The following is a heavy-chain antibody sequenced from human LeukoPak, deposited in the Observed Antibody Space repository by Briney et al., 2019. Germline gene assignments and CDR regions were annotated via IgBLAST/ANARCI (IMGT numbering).Heavy chain of an antibody. CDR2: IYHSGST. D-gene: IGHD3-10*01. J-gene: IGHJ6*03. V-gene: IGHV4-30-2*01. Sequence: SQTLSLTCTVSGGSISSGGYYWSWIRQPPGKGLEWIGYIYHSGSTYYNPSLKSRVTISVDRSKNQFSLKLSSVTAADTAVYYCAREVYYGSGSYYNDYHYYYMDVWGKGTTVTVSS. CDR3: AREVYYGSGSYYNDYHYYYMDV. CDR1: GGSISSGGYY.